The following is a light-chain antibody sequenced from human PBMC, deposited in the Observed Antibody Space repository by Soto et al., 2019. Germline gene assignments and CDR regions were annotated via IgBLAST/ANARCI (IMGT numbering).Light chain of an antibody. Sequence: DIVMTQTPLSLSVTHGQPASISCEASTSLLNSDGKTFLYWYLQKPGQPPQXLIYEVSNRFSGVPDRFNGSGSGTDFTLKISRVEAENFGVYYCMQSTQLPLTLGPGTRLEIK. J-gene: IGKJ5*01. CDR2: EVS. CDR3: MQSTQLPLT. V-gene: IGKV2D-29*01. CDR1: TSLLNSDGKTF.